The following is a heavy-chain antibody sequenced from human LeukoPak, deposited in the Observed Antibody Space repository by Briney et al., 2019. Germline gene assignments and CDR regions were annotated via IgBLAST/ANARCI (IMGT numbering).Heavy chain of an antibody. V-gene: IGHV3-9*01. D-gene: IGHD3-10*01. Sequence: SLRPSCAASGSTFDEYAMHWGRQVPGKGLGWVSGISWNSGTLGYADSVKGRFTVTRDNAKKSLYLQMNSLRAEDTALYYCVKDVSYGSVDACDIWGQGTMVTVSS. J-gene: IGHJ3*02. CDR3: VKDVSYGSVDACDI. CDR1: GSTFDEYA. CDR2: ISWNSGTL.